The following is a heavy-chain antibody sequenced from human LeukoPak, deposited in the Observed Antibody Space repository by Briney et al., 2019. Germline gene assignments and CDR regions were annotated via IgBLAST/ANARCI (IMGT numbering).Heavy chain of an antibody. J-gene: IGHJ6*03. CDR1: GFTLDDYG. D-gene: IGHD5-12*01. CDR3: AKDRMIVATSRYYYMDV. Sequence: GGSLRLSCAASGFTLDDYGMSWVRQAPGKGLEWVSGINWNGGSTGYADSVKGRFTISRDNSKNTLYLQMNSLRAEDTAVYYCAKDRMIVATSRYYYMDVWGKGTTVTVSS. V-gene: IGHV3-20*04. CDR2: INWNGGST.